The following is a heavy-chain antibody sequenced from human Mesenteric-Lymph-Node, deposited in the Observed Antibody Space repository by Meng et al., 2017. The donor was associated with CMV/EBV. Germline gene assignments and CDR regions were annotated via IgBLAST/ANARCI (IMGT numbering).Heavy chain of an antibody. J-gene: IGHJ5*02. Sequence: VSGYSSSSGSYSWTWIRQPTGRGLEFIGYLYHSGAANYNPSLKSRVTISVDRSTNQFSLKLTSVTAADTAVYYCARGGGLGPDWFDPWGQGTLVTVSS. D-gene: IGHD6-25*01. V-gene: IGHV4-30-2*01. CDR1: GYSSSSGSYS. CDR3: ARGGGLGPDWFDP. CDR2: LYHSGAA.